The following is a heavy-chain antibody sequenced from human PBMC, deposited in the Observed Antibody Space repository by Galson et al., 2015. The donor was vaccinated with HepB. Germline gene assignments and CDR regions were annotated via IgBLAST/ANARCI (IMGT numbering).Heavy chain of an antibody. J-gene: IGHJ4*01. CDR2: IYPNDFET. V-gene: IGHV5-51*03. CDR3: ARGYCSGKTCSGDFDL. CDR1: GYRFINNW. D-gene: IGHD2-15*01. Sequence: QSGAEVKKPGESLRISCKGSGYRFINNWIGWVRQRPGKGLEWIGIIYPNDFETKYSPSFQGQVSFSVDKSLSTAYLPWSSLKASDTATYYCARGYCSGKTCSGDFDLWGHGTLVTVSS.